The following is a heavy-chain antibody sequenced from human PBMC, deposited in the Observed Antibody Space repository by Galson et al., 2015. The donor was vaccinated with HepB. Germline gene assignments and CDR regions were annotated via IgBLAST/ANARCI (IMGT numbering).Heavy chain of an antibody. J-gene: IGHJ3*02. CDR2: ISGSVENT. D-gene: IGHD3-22*01. CDR3: AKVGSRNYDDRSDYYYMNAFDI. V-gene: IGHV3-23*01. CDR1: GFTFSSYV. Sequence: SLRLSCAASGFTFSSYVMTWVRQAPGKGLEWVSGISGSVENTYYADSVKGRFTISRDNSQKTLYLQMNSLRAEDTAIYYCAKVGSRNYDDRSDYYYMNAFDIWGQGTMVTVSS.